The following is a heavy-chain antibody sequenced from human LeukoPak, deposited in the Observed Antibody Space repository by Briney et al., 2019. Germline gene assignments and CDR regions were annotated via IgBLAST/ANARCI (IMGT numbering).Heavy chain of an antibody. CDR2: MNPNSGNT. Sequence: ASVKVSCKASGYTFTSYDINWVRQATGQGLEWMGWMNPNSGNTGYAQNFQGRVPMTRNTSISTAYMELSSLRSEDTAVYYCARGVGATTAPYYYYYMDVWGKGTTVTVSS. CDR1: GYTFTSYD. V-gene: IGHV1-8*01. J-gene: IGHJ6*03. D-gene: IGHD1-26*01. CDR3: ARGVGATTAPYYYYYMDV.